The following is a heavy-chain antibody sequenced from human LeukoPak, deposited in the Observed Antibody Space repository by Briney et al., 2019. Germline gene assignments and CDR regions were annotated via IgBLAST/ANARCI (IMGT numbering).Heavy chain of an antibody. CDR2: ISWNSGSI. CDR1: GFTFDDYA. J-gene: IGHJ4*02. D-gene: IGHD3-22*01. Sequence: GGSLRLSCAASGFTFDDYAIHWVRQAPGKGLEWISSISWNSGSIGYADSVKGRFTISRVNAKNSLYLQMNSLRAEDTAFYYCARGTHYYDISGYDYWGQGTLVIVSS. CDR3: ARGTHYYDISGYDY. V-gene: IGHV3-9*01.